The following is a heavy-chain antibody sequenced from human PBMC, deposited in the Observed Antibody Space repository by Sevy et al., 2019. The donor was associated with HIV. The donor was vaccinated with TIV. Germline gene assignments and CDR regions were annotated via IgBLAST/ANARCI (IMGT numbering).Heavy chain of an antibody. V-gene: IGHV3-30*18. CDR3: AKDQAGCWFDP. D-gene: IGHD6-13*01. CDR2: ISYDGSNK. J-gene: IGHJ5*02. Sequence: GGSLRLSCAASGFTFSSYGLHWVRQAPGKGLEWVAVISYDGSNKYYADSVKGRFTISRDNSKNTLYLQMNSLRAEETAVYYCAKDQAGCWFDPWGQGTLVTVSS. CDR1: GFTFSSYG.